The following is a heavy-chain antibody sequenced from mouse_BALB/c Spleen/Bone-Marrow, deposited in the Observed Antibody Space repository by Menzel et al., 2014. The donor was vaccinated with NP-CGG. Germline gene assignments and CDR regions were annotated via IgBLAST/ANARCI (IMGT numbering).Heavy chain of an antibody. Sequence: EVMLVESGGGLVQPKGSLKLSCAASGFTFNTYAMDWVCQAPGKGLEWVARIRSKSNNYATYYADSVKDRFTISRDDSQSMLYLQMNNLKTEDTAMYYCVRENYYGSRGYAMDYWGQGTSVTVSS. J-gene: IGHJ4*01. CDR3: VRENYYGSRGYAMDY. CDR2: IRSKSNNYAT. V-gene: IGHV10-3*03. CDR1: GFTFNTYA. D-gene: IGHD1-1*01.